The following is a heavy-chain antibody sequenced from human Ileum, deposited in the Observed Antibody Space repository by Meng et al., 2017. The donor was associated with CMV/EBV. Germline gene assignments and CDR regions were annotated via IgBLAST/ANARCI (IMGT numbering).Heavy chain of an antibody. J-gene: IGHJ4*02. CDR2: INHSGST. D-gene: IGHD6-19*01. Sequence: SETLSLTCAVYGGSFSGYYWSWIRQPPEKGLEWIGEINHSGSTNYNPSLKSRVTISVDTSKNQFSLKLSSVTAADTAVYYCARVGIAVNYFDYWGQGTLVTVSS. V-gene: IGHV4-34*01. CDR1: GGSFSGYY. CDR3: ARVGIAVNYFDY.